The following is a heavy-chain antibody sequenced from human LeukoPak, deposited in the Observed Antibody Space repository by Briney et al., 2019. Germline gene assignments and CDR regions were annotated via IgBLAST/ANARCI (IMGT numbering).Heavy chain of an antibody. CDR1: GDSVSNSRVY. J-gene: IGHJ4*02. CDR2: IYNNGRT. D-gene: IGHD3-10*02. CDR3: AREGASQDVRGFDY. Sequence: SETLSLTCSVSGDSVSNSRVYWGWIRQTPGEGLEWIGSIYNNGRTYYKSSLESRVTISVDTHKNQFSLKLMSVTAADTAVYYCAREGASQDVRGFDYWGQGTQVTVSS. V-gene: IGHV4-39*07.